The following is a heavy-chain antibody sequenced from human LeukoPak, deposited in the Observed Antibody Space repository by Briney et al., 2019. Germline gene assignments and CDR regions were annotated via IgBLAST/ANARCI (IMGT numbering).Heavy chain of an antibody. J-gene: IGHJ3*02. CDR2: IRSKANSYAT. CDR3: TRSWMTDAFDI. Sequence: GGSLRLSCAASGFTFSGSAMHWVRQASGKGLEWVGRIRSKANSYATAYAASVKGRFTISRDDSKNTAYLQMNSLKTEDTAVYYCTRSWMTDAFDIWGQGTMVTVSS. CDR1: GFTFSGSA. V-gene: IGHV3-73*01. D-gene: IGHD2-2*03.